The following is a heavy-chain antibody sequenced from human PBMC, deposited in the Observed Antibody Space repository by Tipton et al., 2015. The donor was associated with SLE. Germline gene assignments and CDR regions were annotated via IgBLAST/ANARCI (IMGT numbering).Heavy chain of an antibody. J-gene: IGHJ6*02. D-gene: IGHD4-17*01. CDR2: IKQDGSEK. V-gene: IGHV3-7*01. CDR3: ASADYVRGPGMDV. Sequence: GSLRLSCAASGFTFSSYSMNWVRQAPGKGLEWVANIKQDGSEKYYVDSVKGRFTISRDNAKNSLYLQMNSLRAADTAVYYCASADYVRGPGMDVWGQGTTVTVSS. CDR1: GFTFSSYS.